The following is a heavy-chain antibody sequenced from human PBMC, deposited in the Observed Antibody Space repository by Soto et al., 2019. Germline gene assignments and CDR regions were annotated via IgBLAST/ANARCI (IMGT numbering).Heavy chain of an antibody. J-gene: IGHJ6*02. V-gene: IGHV3-30-3*01. Sequence: GGSLRLSCAASGFTFSSYAMHWVRQAPGKGLEWVAVISYDGSNKYYADSVKGRFTISRDNSKNTLYLQMNSLRAEDTAVYYCARGRSRQWLGRYYYYGMDVWGQGTTVTVSS. CDR1: GFTFSSYA. D-gene: IGHD6-19*01. CDR2: ISYDGSNK. CDR3: ARGRSRQWLGRYYYYGMDV.